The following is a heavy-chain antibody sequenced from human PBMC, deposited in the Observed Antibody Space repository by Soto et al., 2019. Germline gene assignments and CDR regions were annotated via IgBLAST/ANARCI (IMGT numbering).Heavy chain of an antibody. D-gene: IGHD5-18*01. CDR2: ISYDGGTT. J-gene: IGHJ4*02. CDR3: TTDWVQLWTPFDY. Sequence: GGSLRLSCAASGFTFSSYGMHWVRQAPGKGLEWVAVISYDGGTTDYAAPVKGRFTISRDDSKNTLYLQMNSLKTEDTAVYYCTTDWVQLWTPFDYWGQGTLV. CDR1: GFTFSSYG. V-gene: IGHV3-15*01.